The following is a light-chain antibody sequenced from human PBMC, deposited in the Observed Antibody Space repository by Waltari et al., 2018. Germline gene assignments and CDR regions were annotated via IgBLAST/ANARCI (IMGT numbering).Light chain of an antibody. J-gene: IGLJ3*02. Sequence: CCSASTSNIGNNYVSWYQQLPGTAPKLLIYDNNKRPSGIPDRFSGSNSGNTASLTVSGLQADDEADYYCCSYTGTYNLGVFGGGTKLTVL. CDR1: TSNIGNNY. CDR2: DNN. CDR3: CSYTGTYNLGV. V-gene: IGLV1-51*01.